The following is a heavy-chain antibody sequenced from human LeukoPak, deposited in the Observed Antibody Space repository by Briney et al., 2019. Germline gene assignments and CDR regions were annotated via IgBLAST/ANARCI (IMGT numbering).Heavy chain of an antibody. CDR1: GFTFSSYS. CDR3: ARGLGHIVATIKDRYYYYYMDV. Sequence: GGSLRLSCAASGFTFSSYSMNWVRQAPGEGLGWVSSISSGSSYIYYAGSVKGRFTISRDNAKNSLYLQMNSLRAEDTAVYYCARGLGHIVATIKDRYYYYYMDVWGKGTTVTVSS. CDR2: ISSGSSYI. V-gene: IGHV3-21*01. D-gene: IGHD5-12*01. J-gene: IGHJ6*03.